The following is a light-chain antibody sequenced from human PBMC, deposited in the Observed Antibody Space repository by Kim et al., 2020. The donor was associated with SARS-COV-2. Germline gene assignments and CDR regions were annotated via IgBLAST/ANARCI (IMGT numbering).Light chain of an antibody. V-gene: IGKV1-39*01. J-gene: IGKJ5*01. Sequence: DIQMTQSPSSLSAFVGDRIIITCRASQTIRRSLNWYQQKPGKAPKLLIYSASSLQSGVPSRFSGSGSGTDFTLTISSLQPDDFATYYCQQRYSAPVTFGQGTRLEIK. CDR1: QTIRRS. CDR2: SAS. CDR3: QQRYSAPVT.